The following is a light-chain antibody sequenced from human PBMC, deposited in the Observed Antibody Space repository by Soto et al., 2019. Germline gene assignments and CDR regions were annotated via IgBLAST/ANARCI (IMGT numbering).Light chain of an antibody. CDR2: AAS. V-gene: IGKV3-20*01. J-gene: IGKJ5*01. Sequence: EIVLTQSPGTLSLSPGERATLSCRASQSVSSSYLAWYQQKLGQAPRLLIYAASSRATGISDRFSGSGSGTDFTLIINRLDPEDFAVYYCQRYGRSPPITFGQGTRLEIK. CDR1: QSVSSSY. CDR3: QRYGRSPPIT.